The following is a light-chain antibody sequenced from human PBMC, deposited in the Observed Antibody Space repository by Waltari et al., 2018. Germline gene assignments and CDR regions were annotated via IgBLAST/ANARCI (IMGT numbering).Light chain of an antibody. CDR2: DAS. CDR1: QGIRSG. J-gene: IGKJ2*01. CDR3: QQYFSYPRT. Sequence: AIQLTQSPSSLSASIGDRVTISCRASQGIRSGLAWYQQKPGQPPKLLIYDASTLDSGVPSRFSGSGSGTDFTLTISSLQAEDEAVYYCQQYFSYPRTFGLGTKVEI. V-gene: IGKV1-13*02.